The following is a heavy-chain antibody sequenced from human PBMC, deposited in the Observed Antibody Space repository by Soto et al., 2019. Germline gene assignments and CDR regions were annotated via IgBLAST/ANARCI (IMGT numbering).Heavy chain of an antibody. CDR1: GYSYTSYW. CDR3: ARHRLTGTLTTPFDY. Sequence: GESLKISCKGSGYSYTSYWIGWVRQMPGKGLEWMGIIYPGDSDTRYSPSFQGQVTISADKSISTAYLQWSSLKASDTAMYYCARHRLTGTLTTPFDYWGQGTLVTVSS. CDR2: IYPGDSDT. V-gene: IGHV5-51*01. J-gene: IGHJ4*02. D-gene: IGHD1-20*01.